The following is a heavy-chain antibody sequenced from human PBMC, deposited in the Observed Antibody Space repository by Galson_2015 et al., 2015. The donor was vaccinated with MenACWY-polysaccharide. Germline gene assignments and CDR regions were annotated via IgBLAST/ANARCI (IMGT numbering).Heavy chain of an antibody. CDR1: GFNVGGLY. Sequence: SLRLSCAASGFNVGGLYMSWVRQAPGKRPEWVSIMYSGGFTEYEDSVKGRFTISRDLFKNTVYLQMNSLKVEDTAVYYCARGAQRFFDYWGQGRLVTVSA. CDR3: ARGAQRFFDY. CDR2: MYSGGFT. J-gene: IGHJ4*02. V-gene: IGHV3-53*01.